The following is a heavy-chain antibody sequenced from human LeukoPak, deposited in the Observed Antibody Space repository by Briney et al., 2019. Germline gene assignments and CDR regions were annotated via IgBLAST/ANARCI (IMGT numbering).Heavy chain of an antibody. Sequence: PGGSLRLSCAASGFTFSNAWMSWVRQAPGKGLEWVGRIKSKTDGGTTDYAAPVKGRFTIPRDDSKNTLYLQMNSLKTEDTAVYYCTSLSSSWYYYYYMDVWGKGTTVTVSS. CDR1: GFTFSNAW. CDR2: IKSKTDGGTT. V-gene: IGHV3-15*01. D-gene: IGHD6-13*01. CDR3: TSLSSSWYYYYYMDV. J-gene: IGHJ6*03.